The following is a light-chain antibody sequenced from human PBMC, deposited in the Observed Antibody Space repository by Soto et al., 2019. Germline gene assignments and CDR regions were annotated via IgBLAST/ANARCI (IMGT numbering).Light chain of an antibody. Sequence: EIVLAKSPATLSLSPGKRATLSCRASQSVSTYVTYLAWYQQKPGQAPRLLIYDASNRATGIPARSSGSGSGTDFTLTISSLEPEHFVVHYPPQSTHLPPVFGVGTKFDIK. V-gene: IGKV3-11*01. CDR3: PQSTHLPPV. CDR2: DAS. CDR1: QSVSTY. J-gene: IGKJ4*01.